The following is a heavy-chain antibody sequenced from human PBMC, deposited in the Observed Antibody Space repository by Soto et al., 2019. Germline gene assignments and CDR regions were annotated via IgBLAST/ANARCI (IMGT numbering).Heavy chain of an antibody. D-gene: IGHD3-10*01. CDR2: IYYSGST. J-gene: IGHJ6*03. CDR3: ARLPGGYYGSGSYYKGDYYMDV. Sequence: SETLSLTCTVSGGSISSYYWSWIRQPPGKGLEWIGYIYYSGSTNYNPSLKSRVTISVDTSKNQFSLKLSSVTAADTAVYYCARLPGGYYGSGSYYKGDYYMDVWGKGTTVTVSS. CDR1: GGSISSYY. V-gene: IGHV4-59*08.